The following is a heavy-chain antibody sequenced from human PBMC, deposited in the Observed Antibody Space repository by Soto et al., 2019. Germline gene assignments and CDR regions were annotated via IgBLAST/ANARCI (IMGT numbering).Heavy chain of an antibody. CDR3: ARVWVGPYYFDT. J-gene: IGHJ5*02. Sequence: TVYSGSISSSSCSWIRPPPGKELEWIGHIYHSGSTIYTHSLESRVTILVDYSKNHVSLDLTSLTAAYTAVYYCARVWVGPYYFDTWGQGALVPVSS. CDR2: IYHSGST. D-gene: IGHD3-9*01. CDR1: SGSISSSS. V-gene: IGHV4-59*01.